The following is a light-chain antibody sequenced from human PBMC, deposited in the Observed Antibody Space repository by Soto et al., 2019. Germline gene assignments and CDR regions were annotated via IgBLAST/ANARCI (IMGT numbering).Light chain of an antibody. CDR3: YSYAGGDTYYV. V-gene: IGLV2-23*02. Sequence: QSALTQPASVSGSPGQSITISCTGTSSDVGNYNLVSWYQQHPGKAPKLMIYEVSKRPSGVSSRFSGSKSGNTASLTISGLQAEDEADYYCYSYAGGDTYYVFGTGTKLPS. CDR2: EVS. J-gene: IGLJ1*01. CDR1: SSDVGNYNL.